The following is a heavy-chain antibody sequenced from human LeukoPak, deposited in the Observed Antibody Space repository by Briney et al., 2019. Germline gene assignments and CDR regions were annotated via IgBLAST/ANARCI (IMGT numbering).Heavy chain of an antibody. V-gene: IGHV4-34*01. Sequence: PSETLSRTCAVYGGSFSGYYWSWIRQPPGKGLEWIGEINHSGSTNYNPSLKSRVTISVDTSKNQFSLKLSSVTAADTAVYYCARSSKEATIDYWGQGTLVTVSS. CDR2: INHSGST. D-gene: IGHD5-24*01. J-gene: IGHJ4*02. CDR3: ARSSKEATIDY. CDR1: GGSFSGYY.